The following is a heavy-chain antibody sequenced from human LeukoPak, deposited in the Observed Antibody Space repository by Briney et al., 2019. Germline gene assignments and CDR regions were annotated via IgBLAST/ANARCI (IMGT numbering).Heavy chain of an antibody. D-gene: IGHD2-2*01. J-gene: IGHJ3*02. CDR2: IYYSGRT. V-gene: IGHV4-30-4*01. Sequence: SETLSLTCTVSGGSISSGDYYWSWIRQPPGKGLEWIGYIYYSGRTHYNPSLKSRVTISVDTSKNQFSLKLSSVTAADTAVYYCARDRPRYCSSTSCYEGGMDAFDIWGQGTTVTVSS. CDR1: GGSISSGDYY. CDR3: ARDRPRYCSSTSCYEGGMDAFDI.